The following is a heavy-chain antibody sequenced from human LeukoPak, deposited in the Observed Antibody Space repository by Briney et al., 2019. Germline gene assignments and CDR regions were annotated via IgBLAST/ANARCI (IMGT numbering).Heavy chain of an antibody. V-gene: IGHV4-30-4*01. CDR2: IYYSGST. J-gene: IGHJ4*02. CDR1: GGSISSGDYY. CDR3: ARDTYYYDSSGSDY. D-gene: IGHD3-22*01. Sequence: SQTLSLTCTVSGGSISSGDYYWSWIRQPPGKGLEWIGYIYYSGSTYYNPSLKSRVTISVDSSKNQFSLKLSSVTAADTAVYYCARDTYYYDSSGSDYWGQGTLVTVSS.